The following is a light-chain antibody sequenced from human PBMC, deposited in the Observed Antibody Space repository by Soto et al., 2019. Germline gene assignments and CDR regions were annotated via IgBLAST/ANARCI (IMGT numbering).Light chain of an antibody. J-gene: IGLJ1*01. CDR2: EVS. CDR1: SSDVCGYNS. CDR3: SSYTSSSNYV. V-gene: IGLV2-14*01. Sequence: QSALTQPASVSGSPGQSITISCTRTSSDVCGYNSVSWYQQHPGKAPILLISEVSNRPSGVSHRCSGSKSGNTASLTISGLQAEDEADYYCSSYTSSSNYVFGSGTKLTVL.